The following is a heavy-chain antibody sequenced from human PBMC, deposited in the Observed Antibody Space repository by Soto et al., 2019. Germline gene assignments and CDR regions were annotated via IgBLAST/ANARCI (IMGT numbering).Heavy chain of an antibody. D-gene: IGHD3-9*01. CDR3: AGMTGPKTYYYYNGMDV. V-gene: IGHV4-4*07. CDR2: LYTSGST. J-gene: IGHJ6*02. CDR1: GGSISSYY. Sequence: SETLSLTCIVSGGSISSYYWSWIRQPAGKGLEWIGRLYTSGSTNYNPSLKSRVTMSVDTSKNQFSLNLSSVTAEDTAVYYCAGMTGPKTYYYYNGMDVWGQGTTVTVSS.